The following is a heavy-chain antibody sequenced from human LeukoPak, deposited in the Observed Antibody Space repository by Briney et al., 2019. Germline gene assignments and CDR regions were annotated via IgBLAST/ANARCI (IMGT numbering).Heavy chain of an antibody. J-gene: IGHJ5*02. CDR1: GYSISSGYY. CDR2: IYHSGST. D-gene: IGHD3-3*01. V-gene: IGHV4-38-2*02. CDR3: ARGPAYGLRFFRRREWFDP. Sequence: SETLSLTCTVSGYSISSGYYWGWIRQPPGKGLEWIGSIYHSGSTYYNPSLKSRVTISVDTSKNQFSLKLSSVTAADTAVYYCARGPAYGLRFFRRREWFDPWGQGTLVTVSS.